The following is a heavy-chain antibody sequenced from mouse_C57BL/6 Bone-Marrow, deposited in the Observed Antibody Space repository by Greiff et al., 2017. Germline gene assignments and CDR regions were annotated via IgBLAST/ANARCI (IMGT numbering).Heavy chain of an antibody. V-gene: IGHV14-2*01. D-gene: IGHD2-13*01. J-gene: IGHJ3*01. CDR1: GFTFKDYY. CDR2: IDPADGET. Sequence: VQLQQSGAELVKPGASVKLSCTASGFTFKDYYMHWVKQRPEQGLEWIGRIDPADGETKYDPKFQGKATITADTSSNTAYLQLSSLTSEDTAVYYCARWQDCGDALFAYWGQGTLVTVSA. CDR3: ARWQDCGDALFAY.